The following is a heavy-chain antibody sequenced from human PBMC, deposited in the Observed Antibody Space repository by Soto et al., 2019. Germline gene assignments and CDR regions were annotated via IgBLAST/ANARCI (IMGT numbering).Heavy chain of an antibody. V-gene: IGHV3-30*18. Sequence: GGSLRLSCAASGFTFSSYGMHWVRQAPGKGLEWVAVISYDGSNKYYADSVKGRFTISRDNSKNTLYLQMNSLRAEDTAVYYCAKKRYSSSSLFDYWGQGTLVTVSS. J-gene: IGHJ4*02. D-gene: IGHD6-6*01. CDR2: ISYDGSNK. CDR3: AKKRYSSSSLFDY. CDR1: GFTFSSYG.